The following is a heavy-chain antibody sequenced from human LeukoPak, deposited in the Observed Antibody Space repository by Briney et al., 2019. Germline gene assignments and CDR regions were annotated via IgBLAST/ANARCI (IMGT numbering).Heavy chain of an antibody. D-gene: IGHD3-10*01. CDR3: ARGRIGSNAFDI. CDR1: GFTFSSFW. V-gene: IGHV3-7*01. CDR2: IKQDGSDK. J-gene: IGHJ3*02. Sequence: GGSLRLSCAASGFTFSSFWMSWVRQAPGKGLEWVANIKQDGSDKYYVDSVKGRFTISRDNAKNSLYLQMNSLRADDTAVYYCARGRIGSNAFDIWGQGTMVTVSS.